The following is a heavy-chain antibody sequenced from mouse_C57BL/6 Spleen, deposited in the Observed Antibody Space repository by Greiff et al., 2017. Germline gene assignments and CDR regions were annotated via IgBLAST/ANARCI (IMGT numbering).Heavy chain of an antibody. V-gene: IGHV1-82*01. D-gene: IGHD1-1*01. CDR3: ASSYYYGSSYRDY. Sequence: QVQLQQSGPELVKPGASVKISCKASGYAFSSSWMNWVKQRPGKGLEWIGRIYPGDGDTNYNGKFKGKATLTADKSSSTAYMQLSSLTSEDSAVCFCASSYYYGSSYRDYWGQGTTLTVAS. CDR2: IYPGDGDT. J-gene: IGHJ2*01. CDR1: GYAFSSSW.